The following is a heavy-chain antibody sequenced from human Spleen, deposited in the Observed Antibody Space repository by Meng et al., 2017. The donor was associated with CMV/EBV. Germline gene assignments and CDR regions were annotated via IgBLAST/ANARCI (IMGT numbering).Heavy chain of an antibody. J-gene: IGHJ4*02. CDR1: GFTFARYA. CDR2: ISTTGDNT. D-gene: IGHD2-15*01. V-gene: IGHV3-23*01. CDR3: AKGGGEEYFDY. Sequence: CAASGFTFARYARSWVRQAPGKGLEWVSGISTTGDNTFHADSMKGRFTISRDNSKNTLYLQMNSLRAEDTAVYYCAKGGGEEYFDYWGQGTLVTVSS.